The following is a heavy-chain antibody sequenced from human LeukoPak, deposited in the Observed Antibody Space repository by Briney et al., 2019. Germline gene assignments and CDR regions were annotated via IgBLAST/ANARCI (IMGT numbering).Heavy chain of an antibody. J-gene: IGHJ6*03. V-gene: IGHV3-30*02. CDR3: AKNGDRGAYCSGGSCYPYYYYYIDV. Sequence: GGSLRLSCAASGFTFSSYGMHWVRQAPGKGLEWVAFIRYDGSKKYSADSVKGRFTISRDNSKNTLYLQMNSLRAEDTAIYYCAKNGDRGAYCSGGSCYPYYYYYIDVWGKGTTVTISS. D-gene: IGHD2-15*01. CDR2: IRYDGSKK. CDR1: GFTFSSYG.